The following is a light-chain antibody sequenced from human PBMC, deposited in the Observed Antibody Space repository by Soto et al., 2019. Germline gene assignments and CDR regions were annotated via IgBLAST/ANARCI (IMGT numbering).Light chain of an antibody. Sequence: QSALTQPPSASGTPGQRVTISCSVSSYSIGSNSVYWYQHLPGTAPQLLIYDNSQRPSGVPDRFSGSKSGTSASLAISGLRSEHEADYYCATWNDSMSSYVFXTGTKVTVL. CDR1: SYSIGSNS. CDR2: DNS. J-gene: IGLJ1*01. V-gene: IGLV1-47*02. CDR3: ATWNDSMSSYV.